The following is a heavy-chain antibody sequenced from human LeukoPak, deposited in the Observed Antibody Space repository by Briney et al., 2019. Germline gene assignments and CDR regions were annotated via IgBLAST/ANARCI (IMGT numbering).Heavy chain of an antibody. V-gene: IGHV3-21*01. J-gene: IGHJ4*02. CDR1: GFTFSSYS. CDR3: ARGDESTQLGDFDY. Sequence: GGSLRLSCAASGFTFSSYSMNWVRQAPGKGLEWVSSISSSSSYIYYADSVRGRFTISRDNAKNSLYLQMNSLRAEDTAVYYCARGDESTQLGDFDYWGQGTLVTVSS. D-gene: IGHD6-13*01. CDR2: ISSSSSYI.